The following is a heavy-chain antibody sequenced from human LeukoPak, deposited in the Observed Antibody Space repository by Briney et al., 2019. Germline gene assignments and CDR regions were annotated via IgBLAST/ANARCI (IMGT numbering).Heavy chain of an antibody. CDR1: GFTFSSYA. J-gene: IGHJ4*02. CDR2: ISYDGSNK. D-gene: IGHD3-16*02. Sequence: PGGSLRLSCAASGFTFSSYAMHWVRQAPGKGLEWVAVISYDGSNKYYADSVKGRFTISRDNSKNTLYLQMNSLRAEDTAVYYCXXXXXXXXGGVIVRPIDYWGQGTLVTVSS. CDR3: XXXXXXXXGGVIVRPIDY. V-gene: IGHV3-30-3*01.